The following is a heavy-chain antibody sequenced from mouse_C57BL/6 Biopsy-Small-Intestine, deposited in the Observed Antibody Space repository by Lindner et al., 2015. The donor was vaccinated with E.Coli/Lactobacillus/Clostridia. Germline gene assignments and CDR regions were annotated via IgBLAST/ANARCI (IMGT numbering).Heavy chain of an antibody. D-gene: IGHD2-3*01. V-gene: IGHV1-19*01. CDR3: AREGIYADY. J-gene: IGHJ2*01. CDR2: FNPYNGGT. Sequence: VQLQESGPVLVKPGASVKMSCKASGYTFTDYYMNWVKQSHGESLEWIGVFNPYNGGTSYSQKFKGKATLTVDRSSSTAYMELNSLTSEDSAVYYCAREGIYADYWGQGTTLTVSS. CDR1: GYTFTDYY.